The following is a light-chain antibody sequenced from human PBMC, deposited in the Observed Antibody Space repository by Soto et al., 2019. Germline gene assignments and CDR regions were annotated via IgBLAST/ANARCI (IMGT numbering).Light chain of an antibody. CDR1: QSVSSNY. Sequence: EIVVTQSPDTLSLSPGEGAALSCRASQSVSSNYLAWYQQRPGQAPRLLIDAASNRAAGIPDRFSGSGSGTDFTLTISRMEPEDFALYYCQQYGSSPATFGQGTKLEIK. CDR3: QQYGSSPAT. J-gene: IGKJ2*01. V-gene: IGKV3-20*01. CDR2: AAS.